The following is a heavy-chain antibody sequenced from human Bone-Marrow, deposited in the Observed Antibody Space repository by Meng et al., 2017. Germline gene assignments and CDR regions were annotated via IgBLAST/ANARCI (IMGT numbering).Heavy chain of an antibody. Sequence: GESLKISCATSGFTFSSYWMNWVRQAPGKGLEWVSYIASSGTIWYTDSVKGRFTISRDNDKNSLYLQMNSLRGEDTAVYYCAVSGGNYWGQGTLVTVSS. CDR1: GFTFSSYW. J-gene: IGHJ4*02. CDR3: AVSGGNY. V-gene: IGHV3-48*04. D-gene: IGHD3-3*01. CDR2: IASSGTI.